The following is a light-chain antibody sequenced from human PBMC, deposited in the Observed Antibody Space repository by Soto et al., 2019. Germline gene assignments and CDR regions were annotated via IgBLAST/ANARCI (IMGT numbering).Light chain of an antibody. J-gene: IGLJ2*01. Sequence: QSALTQPASVSGSPGQSITISCTGTSSDVGDYNFVSWYQQHLGKAPKLMIYEVSNRPSGISHRFSGSKSVNTASLTISGLQAEDEADYYCSSYTGSSTVVFGGGTKLTVL. CDR1: SSDVGDYNF. V-gene: IGLV2-14*01. CDR2: EVS. CDR3: SSYTGSSTVV.